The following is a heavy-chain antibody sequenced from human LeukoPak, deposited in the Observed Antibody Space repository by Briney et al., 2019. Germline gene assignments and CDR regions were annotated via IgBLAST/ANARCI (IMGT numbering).Heavy chain of an antibody. J-gene: IGHJ4*02. V-gene: IGHV3-23*01. D-gene: IGHD6-19*01. CDR3: AKDARRTSGWYFFDY. Sequence: GGSLRLSCAASGFAFSSQAMGWVRQAPGKGLEWVSVSSDSGSLTYYADSVKGRFTISRDNSKNTLFLQMNSLRAEDTAVYYCAKDARRTSGWYFFDYWGQGTLVTVSS. CDR1: GFAFSSQA. CDR2: SSDSGSLT.